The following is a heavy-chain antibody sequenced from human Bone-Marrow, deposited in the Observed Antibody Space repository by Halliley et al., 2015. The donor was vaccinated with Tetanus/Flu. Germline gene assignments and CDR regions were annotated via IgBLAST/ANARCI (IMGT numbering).Heavy chain of an antibody. CDR2: IRYRGRP. Sequence: LEWIGYIRYRGRPSYTPPLNNRVPISIDTSNHKVSLNLRSVTAADTAVYYCARLLDIDSWPLDNWGQGAPVTVSS. V-gene: IGHV4-59*12. D-gene: IGHD3-9*01. J-gene: IGHJ4*02. CDR3: ARLLDIDSWPLDN.